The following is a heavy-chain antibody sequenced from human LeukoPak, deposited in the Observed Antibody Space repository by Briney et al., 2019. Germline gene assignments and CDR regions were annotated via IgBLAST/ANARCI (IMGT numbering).Heavy chain of an antibody. CDR2: ISSNGGST. CDR3: VKGGTTVSGFYYGMDV. J-gene: IGHJ6*02. Sequence: GGSLRLSCSASGFTFSSYAMHWVRQAPGKGLEYVSAISSNGGSTYYADSVKGRFTISRDNSKNTLYLQMSSLRDEDTAVYYCVKGGTTVSGFYYGMDVWGQGTTVTVSS. D-gene: IGHD4-11*01. CDR1: GFTFSSYA. V-gene: IGHV3-64D*09.